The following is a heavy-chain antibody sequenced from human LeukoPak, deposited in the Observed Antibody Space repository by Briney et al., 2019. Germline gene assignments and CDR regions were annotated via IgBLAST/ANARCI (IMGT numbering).Heavy chain of an antibody. CDR1: GFTFSNYA. D-gene: IGHD3-22*01. J-gene: IGHJ4*02. CDR2: ISGSGGST. V-gene: IGHV3-23*01. CDR3: AKGQAVIDY. Sequence: PGGSLRLSCAASGFTFSNYALSWVRQAPGKGLEWVSTISGSGGSTDYADSVKGRFTISRDNSKNTLYLQMNSLRAEDTAVYYCAKGQAVIDYWGQGTLVTVSS.